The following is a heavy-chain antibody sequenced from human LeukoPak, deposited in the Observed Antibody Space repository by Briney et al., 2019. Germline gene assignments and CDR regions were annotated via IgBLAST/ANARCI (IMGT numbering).Heavy chain of an antibody. Sequence: SQTLSLTCAISGDSVSSNSAAWNWIRQSPSRGLEWLGRTYYRSKWYNDYAVSVKSRITINPDTSKNQFSLQLYSVTPEDTAVYYCAREDYYGSGRPHYFDYWGQGTLVTVSS. D-gene: IGHD3-10*01. CDR3: AREDYYGSGRPHYFDY. V-gene: IGHV6-1*01. CDR2: TYYRSKWYN. J-gene: IGHJ4*02. CDR1: GDSVSSNSAA.